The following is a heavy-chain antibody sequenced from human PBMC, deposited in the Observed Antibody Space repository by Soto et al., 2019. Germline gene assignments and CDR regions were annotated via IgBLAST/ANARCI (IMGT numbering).Heavy chain of an antibody. CDR1: GLTFNDSA. Sequence: GGSLRLSCTASGLTFNDSAMTWVRQAPGKGLEWVSGISARADAKYYAASVRGRFTIFRDNSRRNVSLQMNSLRVDDTAGYYCASSLLPWVWQPPYYWGLGALVTVSS. D-gene: IGHD6-13*01. J-gene: IGHJ4*02. CDR3: ASSLLPWVWQPPYY. CDR2: ISARADAK. V-gene: IGHV3-23*01.